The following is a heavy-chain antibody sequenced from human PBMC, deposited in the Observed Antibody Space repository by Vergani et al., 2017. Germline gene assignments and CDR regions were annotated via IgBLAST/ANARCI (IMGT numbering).Heavy chain of an antibody. D-gene: IGHD3-10*01. CDR1: GFTFSSYS. V-gene: IGHV3-21*05. CDR3: ARDGSGSYLGY. CDR2: ISSSSSYT. Sequence: EVQLVESGGGLVKPGGSLRLSCAASGFTFSSYSMNWVRQAPGKGLEWVSYISSSSSYTNYADSVKGRFTISRDNAKNSLYLQMNSLRAEDTAVYYCARDGSGSYLGYWGQGTLVTVSS. J-gene: IGHJ4*02.